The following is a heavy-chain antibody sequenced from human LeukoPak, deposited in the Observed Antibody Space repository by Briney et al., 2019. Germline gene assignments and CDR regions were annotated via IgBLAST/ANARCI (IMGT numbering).Heavy chain of an antibody. V-gene: IGHV3-21*04. D-gene: IGHD2-2*01. Sequence: GGSLRLSCAASGFTFSSYSMNWVRQAPGKGLEWVSSISSSSSYIYYADSVKGRFTISRDNAKNSLYLQMNSLRAEDTALYHCARVDRHCSSTSCYVWNWFDPWGQGTLVTVSS. CDR3: ARVDRHCSSTSCYVWNWFDP. CDR2: ISSSSSYI. J-gene: IGHJ5*02. CDR1: GFTFSSYS.